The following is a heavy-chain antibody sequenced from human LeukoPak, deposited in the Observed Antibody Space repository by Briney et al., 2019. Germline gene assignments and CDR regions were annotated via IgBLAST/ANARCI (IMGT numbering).Heavy chain of an antibody. V-gene: IGHV1-3*01. Sequence: ASVKVSCKASAYTFTSYAMHWVRQAPGQRLEWMGWINAGNGNTKYSQKFQGRVTITRDTSASTAYMELSSLRSEDTAVYYCARCPADGGTIRNWFDPWGQGTLVTVSS. CDR1: AYTFTSYA. CDR3: ARCPADGGTIRNWFDP. CDR2: INAGNGNT. J-gene: IGHJ5*02. D-gene: IGHD2-15*01.